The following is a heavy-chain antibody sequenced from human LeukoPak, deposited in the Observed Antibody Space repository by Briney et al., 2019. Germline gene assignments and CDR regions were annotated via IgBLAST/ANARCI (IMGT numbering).Heavy chain of an antibody. CDR2: TSYDGSNK. D-gene: IGHD3-3*01. V-gene: IGHV3-30*09. J-gene: IGHJ5*02. CDR3: ARDLPYYDFWSGRGWFDP. CDR1: GFTFSSYA. Sequence: GGSLRLSCAASGFTFSSYAMHWVRQAPGKGLEWVAVTSYDGSNKYYADSVKGRFAISRDNSKNTLYLQMNSLRAEDTAVYYCARDLPYYDFWSGRGWFDPWGQGTLVTVSS.